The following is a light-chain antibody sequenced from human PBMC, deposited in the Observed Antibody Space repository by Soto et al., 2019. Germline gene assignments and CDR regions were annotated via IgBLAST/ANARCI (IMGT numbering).Light chain of an antibody. CDR1: QSMGSN. V-gene: IGKV3-20*01. J-gene: IGKJ1*01. Sequence: EIVLTQSPGTLSLSPGEIATLSCRASQSMGSNVAWYQQKPGQAPRLLIYGASSRATGIPDRFSGSGSGTDFTLTISRLEPEDFAVCYCQQYDSSPKTFGQGTKVDIK. CDR2: GAS. CDR3: QQYDSSPKT.